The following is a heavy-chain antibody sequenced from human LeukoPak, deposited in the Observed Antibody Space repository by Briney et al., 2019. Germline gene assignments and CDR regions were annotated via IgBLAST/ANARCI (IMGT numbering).Heavy chain of an antibody. CDR3: ARDPYNSGDRVGYYFDY. CDR2: INPSGGST. V-gene: IGHV1-46*01. Sequence: ASVKVSCKPSGYTFTSYYMHWVRQAPGQGLKWMGMINPSGGSTSYAQKFQGRVTLTRDTSPRTVYMELSSLRAEDTAVYYSARDPYNSGDRVGYYFDYWGQGTLVTVSS. D-gene: IGHD1-20*01. J-gene: IGHJ4*02. CDR1: GYTFTSYY.